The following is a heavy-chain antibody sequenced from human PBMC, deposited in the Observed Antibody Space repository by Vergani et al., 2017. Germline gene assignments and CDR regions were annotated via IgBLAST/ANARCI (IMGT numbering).Heavy chain of an antibody. Sequence: VQLVESGGGLVKPGGSLRLSCAASGFTFSSYSMNWVRQAPGKGLEWVAVISYDGSNKYYADSVKGRFTISRDNSKNTLYLQMNSLRAEDTAVYYCAREKYSGSYYHFDYWGQGTLVTVSS. CDR2: ISYDGSNK. D-gene: IGHD1-26*01. CDR1: GFTFSSYS. CDR3: AREKYSGSYYHFDY. J-gene: IGHJ4*02. V-gene: IGHV3-30*03.